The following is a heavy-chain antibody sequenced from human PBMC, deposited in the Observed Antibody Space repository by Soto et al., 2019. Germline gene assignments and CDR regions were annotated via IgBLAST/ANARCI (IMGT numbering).Heavy chain of an antibody. CDR1: GFTFSSCA. CDR2: ISGSGGST. V-gene: IGHV3-23*01. CDR3: AKEQEASYDY. J-gene: IGHJ4*02. Sequence: EVQLLESGGGLVQPGGSLRLSCAASGFTFSSCAMSWVRQAPGQGVEWVSAISGSGGSTYYAASVKGRFTISRDNSKNTPYLQINSLRAEDAAVYYCAKEQEASYDYWGQGPLVTVSS. D-gene: IGHD2-21*01.